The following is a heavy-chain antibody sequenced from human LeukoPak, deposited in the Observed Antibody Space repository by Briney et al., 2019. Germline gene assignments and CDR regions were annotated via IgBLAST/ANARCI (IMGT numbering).Heavy chain of an antibody. D-gene: IGHD4-17*01. V-gene: IGHV3-23*01. CDR2: ISGSGDNQ. J-gene: IGHJ4*02. CDR3: ARVGAAVTTSPAPFFDY. CDR1: GFTFRGYA. Sequence: GGSLRLSCAVSGFTFRGYAMNWVRQAPGKGLEWVALISGSGDNQYYADAVKGRFTISRDNSKNTLSLQMSSLRVEDTAVYYCARVGAAVTTSPAPFFDYWGQGTLVTVSS.